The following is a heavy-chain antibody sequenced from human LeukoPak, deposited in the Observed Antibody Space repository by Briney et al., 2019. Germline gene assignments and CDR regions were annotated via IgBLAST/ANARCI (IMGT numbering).Heavy chain of an antibody. CDR3: AKHGFSSGWPQVPSDH. Sequence: PGGSLGLSCTASRFTFSNYALSWVRQAPGKGLEWVSAISGSGDHTYYADSVKGRFTISRDNSKNTLYLQMISLRAEDTAVYYCAKHGFSSGWPQVPSDHWGQGTLVTVSS. CDR2: ISGSGDHT. V-gene: IGHV3-23*01. J-gene: IGHJ4*02. CDR1: RFTFSNYA. D-gene: IGHD6-19*01.